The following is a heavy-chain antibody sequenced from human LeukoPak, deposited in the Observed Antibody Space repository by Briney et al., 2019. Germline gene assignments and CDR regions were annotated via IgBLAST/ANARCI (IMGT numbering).Heavy chain of an antibody. Sequence: GGSLRLSCAASGFTFSSYAMHWVRQAPGKGLEWVAVISYDGSNKYYADSVKGRFTISRDNSKNTLYLQMNSLRAEDTAVYYCARVPRYYFDYWGQGTLVTVSS. J-gene: IGHJ4*02. CDR2: ISYDGSNK. CDR1: GFTFSSYA. CDR3: ARVPRYYFDY. V-gene: IGHV3-30*04.